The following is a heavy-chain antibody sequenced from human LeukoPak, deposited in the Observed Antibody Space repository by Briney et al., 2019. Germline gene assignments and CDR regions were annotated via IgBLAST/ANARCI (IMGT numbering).Heavy chain of an antibody. Sequence: ASVKVSCKASGYTFTGYYMHWVRQAPGQGLEWMGWINSNSGGTNYAQKFQGRVTMTRHTSHNTAHLELTRLRSDDTAVYYCARRRVTYSSSQKPRYYFDYWGQGTLVTVSS. CDR1: GYTFTGYY. V-gene: IGHV1-2*02. D-gene: IGHD6-13*01. CDR3: ARRRVTYSSSQKPRYYFDY. J-gene: IGHJ4*02. CDR2: INSNSGGT.